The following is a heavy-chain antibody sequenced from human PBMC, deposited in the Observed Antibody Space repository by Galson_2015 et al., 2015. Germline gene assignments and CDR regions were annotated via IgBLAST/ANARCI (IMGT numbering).Heavy chain of an antibody. CDR2: ISYDGRSK. CDR3: AKIGRDGYNGLDY. J-gene: IGHJ4*02. CDR1: GFTFSSYG. V-gene: IGHV3-30*18. Sequence: SLRLSCAASGFTFSSYGMHWVRQAPGKGLEWVAVISYDGRSKYYADSVKGRFTISRDNSENTLYLQMNSLRAEDTAVFYCAKIGRDGYNGLDYWAREPWSPSPQ. D-gene: IGHD5-24*01.